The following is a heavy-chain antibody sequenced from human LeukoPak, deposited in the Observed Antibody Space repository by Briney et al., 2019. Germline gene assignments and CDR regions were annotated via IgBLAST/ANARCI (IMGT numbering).Heavy chain of an antibody. CDR3: ARDYYDSSGYYRLQH. V-gene: IGHV3-48*03. CDR2: NSGSGTTI. J-gene: IGHJ1*01. Sequence: TGGSLRLSCAASGFTFSSYEMNWVRQAPGKGLEWLSYNSGSGTTIYYADSVKGRFTISRDNAKNSLFLQMNSLRAEDTAVYYCARDYYDSSGYYRLQHWGQGTLVTVSS. D-gene: IGHD3-22*01. CDR1: GFTFSSYE.